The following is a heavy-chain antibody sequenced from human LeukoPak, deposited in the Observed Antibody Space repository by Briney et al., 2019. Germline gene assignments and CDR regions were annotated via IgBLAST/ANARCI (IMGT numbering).Heavy chain of an antibody. D-gene: IGHD3-10*01. V-gene: IGHV1-18*04. Sequence: ASVKVSCKASGYTFTGYYMHWVRQAPGQGLEWMGWISAYNGNTNYAQKLQGRVTMTTDTSTSTAYMELRSLRSDDTAVYYCATGPGLPFDYWGQGTLVTVSS. J-gene: IGHJ4*02. CDR3: ATGPGLPFDY. CDR2: ISAYNGNT. CDR1: GYTFTGYY.